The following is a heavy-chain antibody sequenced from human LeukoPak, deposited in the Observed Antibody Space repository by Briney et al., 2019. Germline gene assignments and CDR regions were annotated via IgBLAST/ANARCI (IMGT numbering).Heavy chain of an antibody. CDR2: IYYRGST. J-gene: IGHJ5*02. D-gene: IGHD4-11*01. Sequence: PSETLSLTCTVSGGSISSRSDYWGWIRQPPGKGLEWIGSIYYRGSTYYNPSLKSRVTISVDTSKNQFSLKLNSVTAADTAVYYCARRGSTVTALGSWGQGTLVTVSS. CDR1: GGSISSRSDY. V-gene: IGHV4-39*01. CDR3: ARRGSTVTALGS.